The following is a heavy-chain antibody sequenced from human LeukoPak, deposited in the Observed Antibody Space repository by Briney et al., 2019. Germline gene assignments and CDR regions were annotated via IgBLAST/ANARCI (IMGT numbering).Heavy chain of an antibody. J-gene: IGHJ4*02. V-gene: IGHV3-30-3*01. CDR2: ISYDGSNK. Sequence: PGRSPRLSCAASGFTFSSYAMHWVRQAPGKGLEWVAVISYDGSNKYYADSVKGRFTISRDNSKNTLYLQMNSLRAEDTAVYYCARDVTIDYWGQGTLVTVSS. CDR1: GFTFSSYA. D-gene: IGHD1-1*01. CDR3: ARDVTIDY.